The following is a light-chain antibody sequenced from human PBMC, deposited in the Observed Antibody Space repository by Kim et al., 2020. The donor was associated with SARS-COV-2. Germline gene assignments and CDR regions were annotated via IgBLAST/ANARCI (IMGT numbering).Light chain of an antibody. CDR3: QAWDSGSMV. Sequence: SYELTQPPSVSVSPGQTASITCSGDKLGNKYVCWYQLKPGQSPVLVIHQDNKRPSGIPERFSGSNSGNTATLTISGTQAMDESDFYCQAWDSGSMVFGGGTQLTVL. V-gene: IGLV3-1*01. CDR1: KLGNKY. CDR2: QDN. J-gene: IGLJ2*01.